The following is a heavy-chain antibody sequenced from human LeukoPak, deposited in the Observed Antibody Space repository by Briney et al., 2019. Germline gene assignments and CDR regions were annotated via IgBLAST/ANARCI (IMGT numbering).Heavy chain of an antibody. Sequence: GGSLRLSCAASGFTFSNYAMTWVRQAPGKGLEGVSSTSGGGDKTYYAESVKGRFTISRDNSRSTLYLQMNSLRAEDTAVYYCTNCGTSGGWCYFDYWGQGTLLTVSS. CDR2: TSGGGDKT. V-gene: IGHV3-23*01. J-gene: IGHJ4*02. CDR1: GFTFSNYA. D-gene: IGHD2-15*01. CDR3: TNCGTSGGWCYFDY.